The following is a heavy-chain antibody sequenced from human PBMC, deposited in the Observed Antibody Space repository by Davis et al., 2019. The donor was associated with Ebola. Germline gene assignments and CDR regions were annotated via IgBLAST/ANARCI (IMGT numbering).Heavy chain of an antibody. CDR2: IYYSGST. CDR3: ARLKGYFGMDV. J-gene: IGHJ6*02. CDR1: GGSISSSSYY. D-gene: IGHD3-9*01. Sequence: MPSETLSPTCTVPGGSISSSSYYWSWIRQPPGGGLGWIGYIYYSGSTNYNPSLKSRVTISVDTSKNQFSLKLSSVTAADTAVYYCARLKGYFGMDVWGQGTTVTVSS. V-gene: IGHV4-61*05.